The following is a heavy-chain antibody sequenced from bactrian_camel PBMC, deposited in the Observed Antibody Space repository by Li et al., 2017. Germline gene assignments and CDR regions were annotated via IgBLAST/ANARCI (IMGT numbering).Heavy chain of an antibody. CDR2: IYTGGGSI. V-gene: IGHV3S31*01. CDR1: LDTSRKFS. Sequence: VQLVESGGGSVQAGMSLRLSCAASLDTSRKFSMAWFRQAPGNEREGVATIYTGGGSIKYADSVSGRFIISQDKANNAVYLKMTNVKPEDAAMYYCVVESWGLPRDWGYWGQGTQVTVS. J-gene: IGHJ6*01. CDR3: VVESWGLPRDWGY. D-gene: IGHD5*01.